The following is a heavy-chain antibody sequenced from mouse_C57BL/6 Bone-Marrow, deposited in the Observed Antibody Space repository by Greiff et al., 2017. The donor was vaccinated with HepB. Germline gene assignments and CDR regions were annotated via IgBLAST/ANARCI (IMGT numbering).Heavy chain of an antibody. CDR2: IYPSDSET. CDR1: GYTFTSYW. Sequence: QVQLQQPGAELVRPGSSVKLSCKASGYTFTSYWMDWVKQRPGQGLEWIGNIYPSDSETHYNQKFKDKATLTVDKSSSTAYMQLSSLTSEDSAVYYCARAGYDPWYVDVWGTGTTVTVSS. D-gene: IGHD2-10*02. CDR3: ARAGYDPWYVDV. J-gene: IGHJ1*03. V-gene: IGHV1-61*01.